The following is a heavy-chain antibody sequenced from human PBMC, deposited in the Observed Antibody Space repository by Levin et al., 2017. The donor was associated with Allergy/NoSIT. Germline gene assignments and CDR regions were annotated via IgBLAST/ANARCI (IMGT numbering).Heavy chain of an antibody. J-gene: IGHJ4*02. CDR3: AKGAYGDYVLGY. D-gene: IGHD4-17*01. Sequence: GESLKISCAASGFTFSSYGMHWVRQAPGKGLEWVAVISYDGSNKYYADSVKGRFTISRDNSKNTLYLQMNSLRAEDTAVYYCAKGAYGDYVLGYWGQGTLVTVSS. V-gene: IGHV3-30*18. CDR2: ISYDGSNK. CDR1: GFTFSSYG.